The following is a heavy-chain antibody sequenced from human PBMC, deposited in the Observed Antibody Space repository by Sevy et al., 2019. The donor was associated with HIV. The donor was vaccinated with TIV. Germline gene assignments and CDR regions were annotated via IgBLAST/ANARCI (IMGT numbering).Heavy chain of an antibody. J-gene: IGHJ6*02. CDR2: ISYHGRDK. D-gene: IGHD3-9*01. V-gene: IGHV3-30*18. CDR3: AKDFTGYNGMDV. Sequence: GGSLRLSCVVSGFTFTTSGMHWVRQAPGKGLEWVAVISYHGRDKFYADSVKGRFTISRDNSDIILYLHMNSLRSEDTAVYYCAKDFTGYNGMDVWGQGTMVTVSS. CDR1: GFTFTTSG.